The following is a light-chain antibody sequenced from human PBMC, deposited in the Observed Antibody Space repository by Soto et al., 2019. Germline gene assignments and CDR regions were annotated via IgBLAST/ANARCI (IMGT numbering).Light chain of an antibody. V-gene: IGLV2-8*01. CDR2: EVT. J-gene: IGLJ1*01. CDR3: SSYAGSNNFV. CDR1: SSDVGDYNY. Sequence: QSVLTQPPSASGSPGQSVTISCTGTSSDVGDYNYVSWYQQHPGKAPKLMIYEVTKRPSGVPDRFSGSKSGNTASLTVSGLQAEDEADYYCSSYAGSNNFVFGTGTKVNVL.